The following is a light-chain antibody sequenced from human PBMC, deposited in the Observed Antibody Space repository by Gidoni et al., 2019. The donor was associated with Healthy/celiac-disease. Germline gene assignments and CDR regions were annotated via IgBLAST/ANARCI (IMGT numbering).Light chain of an antibody. CDR2: SNN. CDR3: AAWDDSLNGWV. J-gene: IGLJ3*02. V-gene: IGLV1-44*01. CDR1: SSNIGSNH. Sequence: QSVLTHPPSASGTPGQRVTISCSGSSSNIGSNHVNWYQQLPGTAPKLLIYSNNQRPSGVPDRFSGSKSGTSASLAISGLQSEDEADYYCAAWDDSLNGWVFGGGTKLTVL.